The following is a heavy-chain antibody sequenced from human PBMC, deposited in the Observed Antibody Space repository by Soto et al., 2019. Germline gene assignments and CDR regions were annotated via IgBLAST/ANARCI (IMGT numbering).Heavy chain of an antibody. J-gene: IGHJ4*02. D-gene: IGHD5-12*01. CDR2: DIPLLDIT. CDR3: ARDSPIGSTFSGYDAIDY. CDR1: GGTFRNHI. V-gene: IGHV1-69*08. Sequence: QVQLVQSGAEVKKPGSSVKVSCKTSGGTFRNHIITWVRQAPGQGLEWMGRDIPLLDITNYAQKFQGRVTITPDKSTSTTYLKMNSLRSEDTAVYYCARDSPIGSTFSGYDAIDYWGQGTLVTVAS.